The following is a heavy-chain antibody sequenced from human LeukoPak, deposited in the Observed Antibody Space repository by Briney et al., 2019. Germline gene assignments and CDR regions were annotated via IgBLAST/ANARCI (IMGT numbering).Heavy chain of an antibody. CDR1: GGSFSDYY. V-gene: IGHV4-34*01. J-gene: IGHJ4*02. CDR2: IYHSGST. CDR3: ARAVAGNFDY. D-gene: IGHD6-19*01. Sequence: SETLPLTCAVYGGSFSDYYWSWIRQPPGKGLEWIGYIYHSGSTYYNPSLKSRVTISVDTSKNQFSLKLSSVTAADTAVYYCARAVAGNFDYWGQGTLVTVSS.